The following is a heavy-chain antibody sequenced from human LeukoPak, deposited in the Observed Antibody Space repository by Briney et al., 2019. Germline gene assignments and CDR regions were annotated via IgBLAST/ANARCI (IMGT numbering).Heavy chain of an antibody. D-gene: IGHD4-17*01. CDR1: GFTFSGYA. CDR2: ISGSGGST. J-gene: IGHJ4*02. Sequence: GGSLRLSSAASGFTFSGYAMSWVRQAPGKGLEWVSAISGSGGSTYYADSVKGRFTISRDNSKNTLYLQMNSLRAEDTAVYYCAKMTTVTIDYFDYWGQGTLVTVSS. CDR3: AKMTTVTIDYFDY. V-gene: IGHV3-23*01.